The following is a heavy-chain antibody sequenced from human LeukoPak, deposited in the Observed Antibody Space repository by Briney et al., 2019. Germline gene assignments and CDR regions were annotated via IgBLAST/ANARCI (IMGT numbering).Heavy chain of an antibody. CDR2: IYYTGNT. Sequence: SETLSLTCAVSGGSIGGYYWNWIRQSPEKGLECIGYIYYTGNTDYNPSLKSRVTTSVDTSKNQFSLKLSSVTAADTAVYYCARDRVPREYYHRSLADASDIWGQGTLVTVSS. J-gene: IGHJ3*02. CDR3: ARDRVPREYYHRSLADASDI. V-gene: IGHV4-59*01. D-gene: IGHD2/OR15-2a*01. CDR1: GGSIGGYY.